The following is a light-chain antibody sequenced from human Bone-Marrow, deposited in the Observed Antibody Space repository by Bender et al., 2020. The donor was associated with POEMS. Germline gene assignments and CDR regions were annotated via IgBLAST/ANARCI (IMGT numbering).Light chain of an antibody. CDR3: QSYDNSLGGWV. Sequence: QSLLTPPPSVSEAPGQRVTISCTGSSSNTGSGYDINWYQHLPGTAPKLLIYGYNNRPSGVPDRFSGSKSGTSASLAITGLQAEDEGDYYCQSYDNSLGGWVFGGGTKLTVL. J-gene: IGLJ3*02. V-gene: IGLV1-40*01. CDR1: SSNTGSGYD. CDR2: GYN.